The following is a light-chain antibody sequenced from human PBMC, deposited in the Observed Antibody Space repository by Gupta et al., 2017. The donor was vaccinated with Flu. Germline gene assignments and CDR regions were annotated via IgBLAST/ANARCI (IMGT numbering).Light chain of an antibody. CDR3: NSYTLSNTVV. Sequence: QSALTQPASVSGSPGQSITISCTGTSSDIGAYNYVSWYQQHPGKAPKLMIYEVSNRPSGISHRFAGSKSGDTASLTISGLQAEDGANYDCNSYTLSNTVVFGGGTKLTVL. V-gene: IGLV2-14*01. CDR1: SSDIGAYNY. J-gene: IGLJ3*02. CDR2: EVS.